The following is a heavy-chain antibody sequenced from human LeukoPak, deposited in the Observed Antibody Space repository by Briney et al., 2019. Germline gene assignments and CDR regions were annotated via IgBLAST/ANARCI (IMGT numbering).Heavy chain of an antibody. Sequence: GGSLRLSCAASGFTFDDYAMHWVRQAPGKGLEWVSSISSSSSYIYYADSVKGRFTISRDNAKNSLYLQMNSLRAEDTAVYYCARVPGIRALEVYYWGQGTLVTVSS. CDR1: GFTFDDYA. J-gene: IGHJ4*02. D-gene: IGHD3-3*01. CDR2: ISSSSSYI. CDR3: ARVPGIRALEVYY. V-gene: IGHV3-21*01.